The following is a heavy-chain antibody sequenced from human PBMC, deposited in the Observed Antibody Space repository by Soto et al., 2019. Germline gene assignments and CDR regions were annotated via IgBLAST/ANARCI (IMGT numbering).Heavy chain of an antibody. CDR1: GYTFTSYG. Sequence: ASVKVSCKASGYTFTSYGMRWVRQAPGQGLEWMGWISAYNGNTNYAQKLQGRVTMTTDTSTSTAYMELRSLRSDDTAVYYCARDRRTIAAAKGSWFDPWGQGTLVTVSS. D-gene: IGHD6-13*01. CDR2: ISAYNGNT. J-gene: IGHJ5*02. V-gene: IGHV1-18*01. CDR3: ARDRRTIAAAKGSWFDP.